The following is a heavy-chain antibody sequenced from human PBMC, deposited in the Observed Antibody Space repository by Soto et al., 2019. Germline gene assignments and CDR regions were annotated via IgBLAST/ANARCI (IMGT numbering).Heavy chain of an antibody. CDR2: ISGHNGET. CDR1: GYRFTTHG. D-gene: IGHD6-13*01. CDR3: ARAYSSTYYPTRRAFER. J-gene: IGHJ3*01. Sequence: ASVQVSCKTSGYRFTTHGISWVRQAPGQGLEWMGWISGHNGETKFAQKFQGRVTLTTDTSTSTASMELRSLKSDDTAVYFCARAYSSTYYPTRRAFERWGQGPVAT. V-gene: IGHV1-18*01.